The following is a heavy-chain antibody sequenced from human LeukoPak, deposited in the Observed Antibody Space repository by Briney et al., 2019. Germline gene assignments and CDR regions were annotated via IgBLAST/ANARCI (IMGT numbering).Heavy chain of an antibody. CDR2: IKHSGST. J-gene: IGHJ4*02. V-gene: IGHV4-34*01. Sequence: SETLSLTCAVYGGSFSGYYWSWVRQPPGKGLEWMGEIKHSGSTNYNPSLKSRVTISVDTSKSQFSLKLSSVPAADTAVYCCARGLQLLGYCSSTSCYAGNYWGQGTLVTVSS. CDR1: GGSFSGYY. D-gene: IGHD2-2*01. CDR3: ARGLQLLGYCSSTSCYAGNY.